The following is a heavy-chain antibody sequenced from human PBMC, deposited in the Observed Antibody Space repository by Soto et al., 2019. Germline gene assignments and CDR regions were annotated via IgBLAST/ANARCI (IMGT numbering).Heavy chain of an antibody. CDR3: ARHSYYDGSTYGCWLDP. D-gene: IGHD3-10*01. V-gene: IGHV4-39*01. Sequence: QLPLQESGPGLVKPSETLSLTCTVAGGSISSSSYYWGWIRQPPGKGLEWIGSIYYSGSTYYNPSLQGRVTIYVDKSKNEFSVKLCSVTAADTAVYYSARHSYYDGSTYGCWLDPWGQGTLVTVSS. CDR1: GGSISSSSYY. J-gene: IGHJ5*02. CDR2: IYYSGST.